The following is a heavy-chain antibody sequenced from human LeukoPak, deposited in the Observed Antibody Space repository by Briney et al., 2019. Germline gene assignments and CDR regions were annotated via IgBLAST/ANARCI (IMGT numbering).Heavy chain of an antibody. CDR2: IYYSGST. V-gene: IGHV4-31*03. D-gene: IGHD3-10*01. J-gene: IGHJ4*02. Sequence: SETLSLTCTVSSGSISSGGYYWSWIRQRPGKGLEWIGYIYYSGSTYYNPSLMSRVTRSVDTSKNQFSLKLSSVTAADTAVYYCARDKPYGSGSYIDYWGQGTLVTVSS. CDR3: ARDKPYGSGSYIDY. CDR1: SGSISSGGYY.